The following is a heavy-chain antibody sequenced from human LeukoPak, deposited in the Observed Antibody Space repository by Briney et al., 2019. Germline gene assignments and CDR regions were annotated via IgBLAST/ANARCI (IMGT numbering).Heavy chain of an antibody. Sequence: SVKVSCKASGGTFSSYAISWVRQAPGQGLEWMGGIIPIFGTANYAQKFQGRVTITTDESTSTAYMELSSLRSEDTAVYYCAVTVVPAAIGPYYMDVWGKGTTVTVSS. CDR1: GGTFSSYA. D-gene: IGHD2-2*02. J-gene: IGHJ6*03. CDR3: AVTVVPAAIGPYYMDV. V-gene: IGHV1-69*05. CDR2: IIPIFGTA.